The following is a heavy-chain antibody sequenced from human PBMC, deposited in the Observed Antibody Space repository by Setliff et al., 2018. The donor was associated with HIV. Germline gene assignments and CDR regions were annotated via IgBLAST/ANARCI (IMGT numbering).Heavy chain of an antibody. CDR1: GGSMSRVY. D-gene: IGHD1-1*01. J-gene: IGHJ3*02. CDR2: VSASGTT. V-gene: IGHV4-4*08. CDR3: AKEGSWNDDSGAFNI. Sequence: PSDTLSLTCSVSGGSMSRVYWTWIRQPPGKGLEWIGYVSASGTTKYNTSLQSRVTISGDSSKNQFSLRLSSVTAADTAVYYCAKEGSWNDDSGAFNIWGQGTMVTVSS.